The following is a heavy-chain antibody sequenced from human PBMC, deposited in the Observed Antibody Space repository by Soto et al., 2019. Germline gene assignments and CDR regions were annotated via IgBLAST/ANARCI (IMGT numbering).Heavy chain of an antibody. CDR2: INAGNGNT. D-gene: IGHD4-17*01. Sequence: ASVKVSCKASGYTFTSYAMHWVRQAPGQRLEWMGWINAGNGNTKYSQKFQGRVTITRDTSASTAYMELSSLRSEDTAVYYFARGNPDYGDCFDYWGQGTLVTVSS. CDR1: GYTFTSYA. V-gene: IGHV1-3*01. CDR3: ARGNPDYGDCFDY. J-gene: IGHJ4*02.